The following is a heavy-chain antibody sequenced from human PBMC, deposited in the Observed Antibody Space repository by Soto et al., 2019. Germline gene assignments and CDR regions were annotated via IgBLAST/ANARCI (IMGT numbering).Heavy chain of an antibody. V-gene: IGHV4-39*01. Sequence: PSETLSLTCTGSGGSISSSSYYWGWIRQPPGKGLEWIGSIYYSGSTYYNPSLKSRVTISVDTSKNQFSLKLSSVTAADTAVYYCARHLFGSGNCFDPWGQGTLVTVSS. CDR2: IYYSGST. CDR1: GGSISSSSYY. CDR3: ARHLFGSGNCFDP. D-gene: IGHD3-10*02. J-gene: IGHJ5*02.